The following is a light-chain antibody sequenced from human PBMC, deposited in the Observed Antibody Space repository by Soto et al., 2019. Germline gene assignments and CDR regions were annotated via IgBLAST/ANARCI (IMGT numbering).Light chain of an antibody. V-gene: IGLV1-44*01. Sequence: VLTQPPSASGTPGQRVTISCSGSSSNIGGNSVNWYQHLPGTAPKILMYSDDERPSGVPDRFSGSKSGTSASLAISGLQSEDEADYYCAAWDDNLNGPVFGGGTKVTVL. CDR2: SDD. CDR3: AAWDDNLNGPV. CDR1: SSNIGGNS. J-gene: IGLJ2*01.